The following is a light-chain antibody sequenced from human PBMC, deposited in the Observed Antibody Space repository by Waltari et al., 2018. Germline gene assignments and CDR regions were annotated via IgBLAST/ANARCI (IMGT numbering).Light chain of an antibody. CDR3: SSYSSRSTLI. CDR2: NDT. V-gene: IGLV6-57*03. Sequence: FILTQPHSVSESPGKTVTISCTRSSGHIDTNHVQWYQPRPGGAPPTVIYNDTQRPSEVPDRFSGSIDSSSNSAFLTISGLQAEDEADYYCSSYSSRSTLIFGGGTKLTVL. CDR1: SGHIDTNH. J-gene: IGLJ2*01.